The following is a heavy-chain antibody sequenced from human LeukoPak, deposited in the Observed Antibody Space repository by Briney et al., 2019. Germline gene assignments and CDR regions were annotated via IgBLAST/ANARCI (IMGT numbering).Heavy chain of an antibody. V-gene: IGHV3-64D*09. CDR1: GFTFSTYP. Sequence: PGGSLRLSCAASGFTFSTYPIHWVRQAPGKRLEYVSSISSTESSTHYAGSVRGRFTISRDNSKNTLHLQMSSLRAEDTAVYYCVRRGGGAVAYDSWGQGTLVTVSS. J-gene: IGHJ4*02. CDR3: VRRGGGAVAYDS. D-gene: IGHD6-19*01. CDR2: ISSTESST.